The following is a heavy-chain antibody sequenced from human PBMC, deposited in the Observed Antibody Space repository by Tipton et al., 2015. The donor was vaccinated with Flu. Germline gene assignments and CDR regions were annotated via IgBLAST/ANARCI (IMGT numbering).Heavy chain of an antibody. CDR1: GGSISSSSYY. CDR3: ARGTGYCSSTSCFHGMDV. J-gene: IGHJ6*02. CDR2: IYYSGST. Sequence: TLSLTCTVSGGSISSSSYYWGWIRQPPGKGLEWIGSIYYSGSTYYNPSLKSRVTISVDTSKNQFSLQLNSVTPEDTAVYYCARGTGYCSSTSCFHGMDVWGQGTTVTVSS. V-gene: IGHV4-39*07. D-gene: IGHD2-2*01.